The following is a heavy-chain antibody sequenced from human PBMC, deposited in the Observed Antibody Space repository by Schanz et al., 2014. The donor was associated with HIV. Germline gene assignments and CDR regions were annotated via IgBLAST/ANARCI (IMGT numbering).Heavy chain of an antibody. Sequence: EVQLVESGGGLVKPGGSLRLSCAASGFTFSSYSMHWLRQAPGRGLEWVSYISSSSSYIFYADSVKGRFTISRDNAKNTLYLQMNSLRVEDTAVYYCANEEVPNDYWGQGTLVTVSS. V-gene: IGHV3-21*04. CDR2: ISSSSSYI. J-gene: IGHJ4*02. CDR1: GFTFSSYS. CDR3: ANEEVPNDY.